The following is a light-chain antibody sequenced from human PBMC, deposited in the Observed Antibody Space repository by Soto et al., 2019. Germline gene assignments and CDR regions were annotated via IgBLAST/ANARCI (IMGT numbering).Light chain of an antibody. V-gene: IGLV1-51*01. CDR2: DNN. Sequence: QSVLTQPPSVSAAPGQKVTISCSGSGSNIGNDYVSWYQQLPGTAPKLLIYDNNKRPLGIPDRFSGSKSGTSATLGITGLQTGHEPDYYCGTWDSIPSGWVFAGGTKLTVL. CDR3: GTWDSIPSGWV. CDR1: GSNIGNDY. J-gene: IGLJ3*02.